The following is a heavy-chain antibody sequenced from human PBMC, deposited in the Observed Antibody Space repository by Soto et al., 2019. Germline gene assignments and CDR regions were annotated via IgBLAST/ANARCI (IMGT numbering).Heavy chain of an antibody. CDR1: GFTFSSYA. CDR2: ISYDGSNK. Sequence: GGSLRLSCAASGFTFSSYAMHWVRQAPGKGLEWVAVISYDGSNKYYADSVKGRFTISRDNSKNTLYLQMNSLRAEDTAVYYCARDRSGWVDYWGQGTLVTVSS. V-gene: IGHV3-30-3*01. CDR3: ARDRSGWVDY. D-gene: IGHD6-19*01. J-gene: IGHJ4*02.